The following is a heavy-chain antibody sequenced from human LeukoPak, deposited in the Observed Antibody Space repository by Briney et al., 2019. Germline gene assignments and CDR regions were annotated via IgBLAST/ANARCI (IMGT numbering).Heavy chain of an antibody. J-gene: IGHJ4*02. D-gene: IGHD6-6*01. CDR1: GFTFSSYS. Sequence: GGSLRLSCAASGFTFSSYSMNWVRQAPGKGLEWVSSISSSSSYIYYADSVKGRFTISRDNAKNSLYLQMNSLRAEDTAVYYSARIDSSSDYFDYWGQGTLVTVSS. V-gene: IGHV3-21*01. CDR2: ISSSSSYI. CDR3: ARIDSSSDYFDY.